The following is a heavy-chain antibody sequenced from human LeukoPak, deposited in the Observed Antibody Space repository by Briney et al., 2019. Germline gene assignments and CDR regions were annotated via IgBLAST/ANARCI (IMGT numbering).Heavy chain of an antibody. Sequence: SETLSLTCTVSGGSISNYYWSWIRQPPGKGLEWIGYIYYSGSTKYNPSLKSRVTMSADTSRNHVSLTLNSVTAADTAVYYCARDSGTTGEVKFDPWGQGTLVTVSS. CDR1: GGSISNYY. V-gene: IGHV4-59*12. D-gene: IGHD3-10*01. CDR2: IYYSGST. CDR3: ARDSGTTGEVKFDP. J-gene: IGHJ5*02.